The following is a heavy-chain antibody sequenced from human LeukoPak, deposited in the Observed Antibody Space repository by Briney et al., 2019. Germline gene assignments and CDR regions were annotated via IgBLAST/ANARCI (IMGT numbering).Heavy chain of an antibody. J-gene: IGHJ3*02. CDR2: IKQDGSEK. Sequence: GGSLRLSCAASGFTFSSYWMSWVRQAPGKGLEWVANIKQDGSEKYYVDSVKGRFTISRDNAKNSLYLQMNSLRAEDTALYYCARVDGSGSYYRSGAFDIWGQGTMVTVSS. V-gene: IGHV3-7*03. CDR3: ARVDGSGSYYRSGAFDI. CDR1: GFTFSSYW. D-gene: IGHD3-10*01.